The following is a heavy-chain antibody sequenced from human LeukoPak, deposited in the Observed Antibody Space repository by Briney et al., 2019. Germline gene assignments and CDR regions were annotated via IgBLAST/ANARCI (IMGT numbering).Heavy chain of an antibody. CDR1: GFTFSNYW. J-gene: IGHJ6*03. CDR3: AKRVALAGRVLWYMDV. D-gene: IGHD6-19*01. V-gene: IGHV3-7*01. Sequence: GGSLRPSCAASGFTFSNYWMSWVRQAPGKGLEWVANIKFDGSDKFYVDSVKGRFTISRDNAKNLLYLQMNSLRAEDTAVYYCAKRVALAGRVLWYMDVWGKGTTVTVSS. CDR2: IKFDGSDK.